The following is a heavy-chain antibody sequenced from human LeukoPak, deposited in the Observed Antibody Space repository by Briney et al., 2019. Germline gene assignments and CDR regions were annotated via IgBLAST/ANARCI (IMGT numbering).Heavy chain of an antibody. J-gene: IGHJ4*02. CDR1: RYTFTSYG. V-gene: IGHV1-46*01. CDR3: ARARYGGNQIDY. CDR2: IIPSGGST. Sequence: ASVKVSCKASRYTFTSYGISWVRQAPGQGLEWMGIIIPSGGSTDYAQKFQGTVTMTRDTSTSTVYMALSSLTSEDTAVYYCARARYGGNQIDYWGQGTLVTVSS. D-gene: IGHD4-23*01.